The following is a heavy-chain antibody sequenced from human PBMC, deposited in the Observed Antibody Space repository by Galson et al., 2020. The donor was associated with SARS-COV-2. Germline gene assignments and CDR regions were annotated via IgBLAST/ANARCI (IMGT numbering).Heavy chain of an antibody. CDR2: IDHSGRS. D-gene: IGHD3-22*01. J-gene: IGHJ2*01. CDR3: ARGRLAITTMVVVFTGVDWYFDL. Sequence: SQTLPLTCAVYVGSFSGYYWSWIRQPPGKGLEWIGEIDHSGRSNYNPSLKSRVTISVDTSKNQFSLKLSSVTAADTAVYYCARGRLAITTMVVVFTGVDWYFDLWGRGTLVAVSS. V-gene: IGHV4-34*01. CDR1: VGSFSGYY.